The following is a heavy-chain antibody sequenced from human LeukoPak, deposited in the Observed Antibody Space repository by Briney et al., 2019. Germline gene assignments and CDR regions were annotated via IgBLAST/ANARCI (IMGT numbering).Heavy chain of an antibody. CDR3: ARVSSSGWHLFDY. CDR2: IYYSGST. D-gene: IGHD6-19*01. CDR1: GGSISSYY. J-gene: IGHJ4*02. Sequence: PSETLSLTCTVSGGSISSYYWSWIRQPPGKGLEWIGYIYYSGSTNYNPSLKSRVTISVDTSKNQFSLKLSSVTAADTAVYYCARVSSSGWHLFDYWGQGTLVTVSS. V-gene: IGHV4-59*01.